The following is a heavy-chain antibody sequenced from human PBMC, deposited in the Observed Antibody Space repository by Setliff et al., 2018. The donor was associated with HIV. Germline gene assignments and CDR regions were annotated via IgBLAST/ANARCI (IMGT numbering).Heavy chain of an antibody. CDR2: LSGTSSTI. V-gene: IGHV3-11*01. CDR1: GFSFSDYY. Sequence: PGGSLRLSCAASGFSFSDYYMYWIRQAPGKGLEWVSSLSGTSSTISLADSVKGRFTISRDNAQNSLYLHMNSLRAEDKAMYYCARDLFPYYHDSRPYYPPAYWGQGTLVTVSS. CDR3: ARDLFPYYHDSRPYYPPAY. D-gene: IGHD3-22*01. J-gene: IGHJ4*02.